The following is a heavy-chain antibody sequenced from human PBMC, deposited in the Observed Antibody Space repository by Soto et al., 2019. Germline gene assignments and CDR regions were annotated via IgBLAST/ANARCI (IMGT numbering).Heavy chain of an antibody. Sequence: AASGSTFCSYFMSWLRQAPGPRLEWVTNRKEDAREKYYEDSAKGRFTISRDHAKNSLYLQMYSLRAEDTAVYYCVSDGGGIKPGDGFCYYGMDVWGQGTTVTVSS. D-gene: IGHD2-21*02. CDR1: GSTFCSYF. J-gene: IGHJ6*02. CDR3: VSDGGGIKPGDGFCYYGMDV. CDR2: RKEDAREK. V-gene: IGHV3-7*01.